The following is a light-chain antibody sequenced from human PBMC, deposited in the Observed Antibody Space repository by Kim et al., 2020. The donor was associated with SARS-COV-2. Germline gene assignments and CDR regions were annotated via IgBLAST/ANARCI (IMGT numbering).Light chain of an antibody. J-gene: IGKJ3*01. CDR3: QKHNNAPFT. CDR2: DAS. CDR1: QGINNY. Sequence: ASVGDRVTITCRASQGINNYLAWYQQKPGKVPHLLIHDASSLQSGAPSRFSGSRSGTEFTLTISSLQPEDVATYFCQKHNNAPFTFGPGTKVDIK. V-gene: IGKV1-27*01.